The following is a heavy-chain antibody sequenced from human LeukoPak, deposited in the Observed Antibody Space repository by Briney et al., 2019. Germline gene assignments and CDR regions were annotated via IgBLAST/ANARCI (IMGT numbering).Heavy chain of an antibody. J-gene: IGHJ6*03. CDR2: IIPIFGTA. CDR3: ATDCSSTSCYYCYYMDV. Sequence: GASVKVSCKASGGTFSSYAISWVRQAPGQGLEWMGGIIPIFGTANYAQKFQGRVTITTDESTSTAYMELSSLRSEDTAVYYCATDCSSTSCYYCYYMDVWGKGTTITVSS. CDR1: GGTFSSYA. V-gene: IGHV1-69*05. D-gene: IGHD2-2*01.